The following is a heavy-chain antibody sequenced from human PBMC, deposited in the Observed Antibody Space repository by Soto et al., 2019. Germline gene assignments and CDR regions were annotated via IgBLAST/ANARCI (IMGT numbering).Heavy chain of an antibody. Sequence: QVQLVESGGGVVQPGRSLRLSCAASGFTFSSYGMHWVRQAPGKGLEWVAVIWYDGSNKYYADSVKGRFTISRDNSKNTLYLQMNSLRAEDTAVYSCARGDRSGLHFDYWGQGTLVTVSS. V-gene: IGHV3-33*01. J-gene: IGHJ4*02. D-gene: IGHD5-12*01. CDR3: ARGDRSGLHFDY. CDR1: GFTFSSYG. CDR2: IWYDGSNK.